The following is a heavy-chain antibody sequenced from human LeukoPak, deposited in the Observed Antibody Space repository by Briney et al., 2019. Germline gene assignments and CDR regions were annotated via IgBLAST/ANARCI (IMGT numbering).Heavy chain of an antibody. D-gene: IGHD3-22*01. V-gene: IGHV3-23*01. CDR2: ISGSGGST. CDR1: GFTFSNYA. Sequence: PGGSLRLSCAASGFTFSNYAMSWVRQAPGKGLEWVSAISGSGGSTYYADSVKGRFTISRDNSRNTLYLQMNSLRAEDTAVYYCARGLGTYDSSDLTWPMISFWGQGTLVTVSS. CDR3: ARGLGTYDSSDLTWPMISF. J-gene: IGHJ4*02.